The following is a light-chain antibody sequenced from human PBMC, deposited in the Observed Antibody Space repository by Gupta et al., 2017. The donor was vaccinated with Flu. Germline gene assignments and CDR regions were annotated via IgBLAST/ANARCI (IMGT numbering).Light chain of an antibody. Sequence: SSSKRGSNTVNCYPQPPRTPPKLIIYTNNQGPSGVPDLFSGSKSDTSASLAISVLQSEDEADYYCASWDASLNGGVFGGGTKLTVL. J-gene: IGLJ3*02. V-gene: IGLV1-44*01. CDR2: TNN. CDR3: ASWDASLNGGV. CDR1: SSKRGSNT.